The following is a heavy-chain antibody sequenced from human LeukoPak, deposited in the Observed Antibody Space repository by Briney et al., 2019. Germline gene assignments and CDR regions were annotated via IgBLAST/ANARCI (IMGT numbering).Heavy chain of an antibody. CDR3: AISRLGRPNWFDP. CDR2: ISSSSSYI. V-gene: IGHV3-21*01. Sequence: GGSLRLSCAASGFTFSSYSMNWVRQAPGKGLEWVSSISSSSSYIYYADSVKGRFTISRDNAKNSLYLQMNSLRAEDTAVYYCAISRLGRPNWFDPWGQRTLVTVSS. J-gene: IGHJ5*02. CDR1: GFTFSSYS. D-gene: IGHD7-27*01.